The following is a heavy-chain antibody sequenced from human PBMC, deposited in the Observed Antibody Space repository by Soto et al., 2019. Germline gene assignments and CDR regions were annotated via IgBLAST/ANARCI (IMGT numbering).Heavy chain of an antibody. J-gene: IGHJ3*02. V-gene: IGHV4-31*03. CDR1: GGSICRGGSY. CDR3: ARDGTRAFDI. D-gene: IGHD1-1*01. Sequence: FLTLSVTCTVCGGSICRGGSYYCWNRQHPGKGLEWIGYIYYSGSTYYNPSLKSRVTISVDTSKNQFSLKLSSVTAADTVVYYCARDGTRAFDIWGQGTMVTVSS. CDR2: IYYSGST.